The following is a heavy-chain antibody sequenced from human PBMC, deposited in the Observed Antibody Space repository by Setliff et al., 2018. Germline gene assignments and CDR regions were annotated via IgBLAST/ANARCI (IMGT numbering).Heavy chain of an antibody. CDR2: ISAYNGNT. V-gene: IGHV1-18*01. D-gene: IGHD2-15*01. CDR3: ARAVGYCSGGSCYKGDDY. CDR1: GYTFTNYG. Sequence: GASVKVSCKASGYTFTNYGISWVRQAPGQGLEWMGWISAYNGNTNYAQKLQGRVTMTTDTSTNTAYMEVRSLGSDDTAMYYCARAVGYCSGGSCYKGDDYWGQGTLVTVSS. J-gene: IGHJ4*02.